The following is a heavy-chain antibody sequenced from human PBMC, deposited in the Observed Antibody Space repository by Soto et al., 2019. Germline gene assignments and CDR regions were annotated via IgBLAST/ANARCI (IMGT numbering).Heavy chain of an antibody. CDR1: GFTFSGYA. CDR3: ARKVSGSTGRPDLWYFDL. Sequence: EVQLLDSGGGLVQPGGSLRLSCAASGFTFSGYALTWVRQAPGKGLEWVSAIRGGGDATFYADSVKGPFTISRDNSKNTLYLQMNTLRAEDTAVYYCARKVSGSTGRPDLWYFDLWGRGTLVTVSS. D-gene: IGHD3-10*01. J-gene: IGHJ2*01. CDR2: IRGGGDAT. V-gene: IGHV3-23*01.